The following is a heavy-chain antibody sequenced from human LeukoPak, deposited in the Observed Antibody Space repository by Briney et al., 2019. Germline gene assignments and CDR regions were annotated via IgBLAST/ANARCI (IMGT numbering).Heavy chain of an antibody. Sequence: ASVTVTCKASGYTFTGYYMHWVRQAPGQGLEWMGRINPNSGGTNYEQKFQGRVTMTRDTSISTAYMELSRLRSDDTAVYYCARDWSYYDSSGYYYRWGQGTLVTVSS. CDR2: INPNSGGT. D-gene: IGHD3-22*01. CDR3: ARDWSYYDSSGYYYR. CDR1: GYTFTGYY. J-gene: IGHJ4*02. V-gene: IGHV1-2*06.